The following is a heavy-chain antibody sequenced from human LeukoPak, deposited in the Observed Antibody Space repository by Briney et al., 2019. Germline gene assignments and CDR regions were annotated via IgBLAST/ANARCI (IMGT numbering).Heavy chain of an antibody. V-gene: IGHV4-34*01. CDR1: RGSFSGYY. D-gene: IGHD4-23*01. CDR3: ARAMDYGVNSGIFDL. Sequence: PSETLSLTCAVYRGSFSGYYWSWIRQPPGKGLEWIGEINHSGSTNYNPSLKSRVTISVDTYKKQSSLKLSSLTAADTPLYYCARAMDYGVNSGIFDLWGQGTLVTVSS. J-gene: IGHJ4*02. CDR2: INHSGST.